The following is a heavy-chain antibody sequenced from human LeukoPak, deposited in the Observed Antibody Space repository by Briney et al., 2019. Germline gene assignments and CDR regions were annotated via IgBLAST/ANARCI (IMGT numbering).Heavy chain of an antibody. J-gene: IGHJ6*03. D-gene: IGHD6-13*01. CDR2: ISYDGSNK. Sequence: PGRSLRLSCAASGFTFRSYAMHWVRQAPGKGLEWVAVISYDGSNKYYADSVKGRFTISRDNSKNTLDLQMNSLRVEDTAVYYCARSGGIAAAGTMRYYYYMDVWGKGTTVTVSS. CDR1: GFTFRSYA. CDR3: ARSGGIAAAGTMRYYYYMDV. V-gene: IGHV3-30*04.